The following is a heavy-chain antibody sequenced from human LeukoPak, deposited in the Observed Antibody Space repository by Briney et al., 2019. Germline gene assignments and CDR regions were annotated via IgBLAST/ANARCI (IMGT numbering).Heavy chain of an antibody. V-gene: IGHV4-59*08. CDR2: IYYSGNT. J-gene: IGHJ3*02. Sequence: SETLSLTCTVSGGSISGDHWNWIRQPPGKGLEWIGNIYYSGNTNYNPSLKSRVTISVDTSKNQFSLELSSVTAADTAVYYCARRNDFDIWGQGTMVTVSS. CDR3: ARRNDFDI. CDR1: GGSISGDH.